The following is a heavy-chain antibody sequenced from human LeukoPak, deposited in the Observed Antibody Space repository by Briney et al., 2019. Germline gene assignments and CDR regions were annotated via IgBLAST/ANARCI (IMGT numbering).Heavy chain of an antibody. D-gene: IGHD3-22*01. J-gene: IGHJ4*02. CDR1: GGSISSSSYY. CDR2: IYYSGST. V-gene: IGHV4-39*07. CDR3: ASPGYYYDSSGYANYFDY. Sequence: YPSETLSLTCTVSGGSISSSSYYWGWIRQPPGKGLEWIGSIYYSGSTYYNPSLKSRVTISVDTSKNQFSLKLSSVTAADTAVYYCASPGYYYDSSGYANYFDYWGQGTLVTVSS.